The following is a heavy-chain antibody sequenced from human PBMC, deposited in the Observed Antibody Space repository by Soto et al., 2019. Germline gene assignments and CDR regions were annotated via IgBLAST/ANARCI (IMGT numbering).Heavy chain of an antibody. V-gene: IGHV4-61*01. D-gene: IGHD3-10*01. Sequence: SETLSLTCTVSGGSVSSGSYYWSWIRQPPGKGLEWIGYIYYSGSTNYNPSLKSRVTISVDTSKNQFSLKLSSVTAADTAVYYLARDGRFFYCSGRYYYGEGMDVWGQGTTVAVSS. CDR2: IYYSGST. CDR1: GGSVSSGSYY. CDR3: ARDGRFFYCSGRYYYGEGMDV. J-gene: IGHJ6*02.